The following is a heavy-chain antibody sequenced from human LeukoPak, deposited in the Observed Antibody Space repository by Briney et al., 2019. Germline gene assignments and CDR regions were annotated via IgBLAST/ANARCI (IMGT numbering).Heavy chain of an antibody. CDR2: IYYSGST. D-gene: IGHD3-22*01. Sequence: SETLSLTCTVSGGSISSSSYYWGWIRQPPGKGMEWIGSIYYSGSTYYNPSLRSRVTISVDTSKNQFSLKLSSVSAADSAAYSGARAYSSSRRYENDCWGQGTLVTVSS. CDR1: GGSISSSSYY. J-gene: IGHJ4*02. V-gene: IGHV4-39*01. CDR3: ARAYSSSRRYENDC.